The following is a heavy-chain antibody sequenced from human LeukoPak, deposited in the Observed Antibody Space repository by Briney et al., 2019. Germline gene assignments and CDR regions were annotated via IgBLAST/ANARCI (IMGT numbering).Heavy chain of an antibody. CDR3: AKAYTYYYGSGSYFDY. D-gene: IGHD3-10*01. Sequence: GGSLRLSCAASGFTFSSYSMNWVRQAPGKGLEWVSGISASGGGTYYADSVKGRFTISRDNSKNTLYLQMNSLKAEDTAVYYCAKAYTYYYGSGSYFDYWGQGTLVTVSS. V-gene: IGHV3-23*01. J-gene: IGHJ4*02. CDR1: GFTFSSYS. CDR2: ISASGGGT.